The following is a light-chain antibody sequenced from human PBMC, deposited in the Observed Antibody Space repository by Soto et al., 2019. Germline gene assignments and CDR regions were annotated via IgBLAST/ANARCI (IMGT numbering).Light chain of an antibody. CDR3: QQANSFPLT. V-gene: IGKV1-12*01. J-gene: IGKJ4*01. CDR1: QVISSW. Sequence: DIQITQSPSSVSSSVGDRVAITCLWSQVISSWLAWYQQKPGKAPNLLIYAASSLHSGVPSRFSGSGSGTDFTLTISSLQPEDFATYYCQQANSFPLTFGGGTKVDIK. CDR2: AAS.